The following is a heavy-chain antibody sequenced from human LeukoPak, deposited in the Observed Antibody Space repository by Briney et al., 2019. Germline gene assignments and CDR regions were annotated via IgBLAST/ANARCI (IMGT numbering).Heavy chain of an antibody. V-gene: IGHV4-4*07. J-gene: IGHJ3*02. CDR2: VYTSGNT. CDR3: ARGLSHSKDI. Sequence: SETLSLTCTVSGGSKNRYYWIWIRQPAGKGLEWIGRVYTSGNTNYNPSLKSRVTMSVDTSKNQFSLKLTSVTAADTAVYYCARGLSHSKDIWGQGTMVTVSS. CDR1: GGSKNRYY.